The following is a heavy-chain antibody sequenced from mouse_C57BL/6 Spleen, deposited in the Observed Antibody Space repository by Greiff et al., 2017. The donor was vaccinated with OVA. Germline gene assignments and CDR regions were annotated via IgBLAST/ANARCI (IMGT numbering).Heavy chain of an antibody. Sequence: VHLVESGPGLVAPSQSLSITCTVSGFSLTSYGVDWVRQSPGKGLEWLGVIWGVGSTNYNSALKSRLSISKDNSKSQVFLKMNSLQTDDTAMYYCARAQTAQDYAMDYWGQGTSVTVSS. CDR3: ARAQTAQDYAMDY. D-gene: IGHD3-2*02. J-gene: IGHJ4*01. V-gene: IGHV2-6*01. CDR2: IWGVGST. CDR1: GFSLTSYG.